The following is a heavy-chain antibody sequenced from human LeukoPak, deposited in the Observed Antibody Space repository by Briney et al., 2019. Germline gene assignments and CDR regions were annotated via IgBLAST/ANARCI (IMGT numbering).Heavy chain of an antibody. CDR1: GYTFTGYY. D-gene: IGHD3-22*01. CDR3: ARIPLYYYDSSGYSPIFDY. V-gene: IGHV1-2*02. CDR2: INPNSGGT. J-gene: IGHJ4*02. Sequence: ASVKVSCKASGYTFTGYYMHWVRQAPGQGLEWMGWINPNSGGTNYAQKFQGRVTMTRDTSISTAYMELSRLRSDDTAVYYCARIPLYYYDSSGYSPIFDYWGRGTLVTVSS.